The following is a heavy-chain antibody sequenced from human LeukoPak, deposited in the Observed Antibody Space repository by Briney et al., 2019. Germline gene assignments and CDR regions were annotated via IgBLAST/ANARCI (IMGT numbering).Heavy chain of an antibody. Sequence: PSETLSLTCAVYGGSFSGYYWSWIRQPPGKGLEWIGEINHSGSTNYNPSLKSRVTISVDTSKNQFSLKLSSVTAADTAVYYCARHVGRITMVRGSDITHDYWGQGTLVTVSS. V-gene: IGHV4-34*01. J-gene: IGHJ4*02. CDR3: ARHVGRITMVRGSDITHDY. CDR2: INHSGST. CDR1: GGSFSGYY. D-gene: IGHD3-10*01.